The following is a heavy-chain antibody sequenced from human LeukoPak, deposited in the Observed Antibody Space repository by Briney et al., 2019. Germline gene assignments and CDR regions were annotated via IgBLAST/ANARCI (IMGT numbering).Heavy chain of an antibody. D-gene: IGHD4-17*01. V-gene: IGHV3-30*04. J-gene: IGHJ6*02. CDR1: GFTFSSYA. Sequence: PWRSLRLSCAASGFTFSSYAMHWVRQAPGKGLEWVAVISHDGSNKYYADFVKGRFTISRDNSKNTLYLQMNSLRAEDTAVYYCARDDYGGYYYGMDVWGQGTTVTVSS. CDR3: ARDDYGGYYYGMDV. CDR2: ISHDGSNK.